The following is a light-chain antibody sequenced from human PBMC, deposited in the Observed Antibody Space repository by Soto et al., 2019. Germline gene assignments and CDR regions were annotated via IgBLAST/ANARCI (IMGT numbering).Light chain of an antibody. Sequence: EVVLTQSPGTLSLSPGERATISCRASQSLDSTYLAWYQQKPGPSPRLVIYGASRSATGIPERFSGSGSGTDFTLTIGRLEPEEFAVYYCQRSGSAPPYIFGAGTRLDIK. CDR2: GAS. CDR1: QSLDSTY. J-gene: IGKJ2*01. CDR3: QRSGSAPPYI. V-gene: IGKV3-20*01.